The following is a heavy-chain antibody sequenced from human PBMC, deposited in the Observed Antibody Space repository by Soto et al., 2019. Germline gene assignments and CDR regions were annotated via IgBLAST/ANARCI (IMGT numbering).Heavy chain of an antibody. J-gene: IGHJ1*01. CDR2: IIPVFGRP. CDR1: GGTFSSFG. CDR3: AREASGYDF. D-gene: IGHD5-12*01. Sequence: VKVSFKASGGTFSSFGISWVRQAPGQGLEWMGGIIPVFGRPNYAQRFRGRLTITADESTNTSYMELIDLTSEDTAVYYCAREASGYDFWGQGTQVTVSS. V-gene: IGHV1-69*13.